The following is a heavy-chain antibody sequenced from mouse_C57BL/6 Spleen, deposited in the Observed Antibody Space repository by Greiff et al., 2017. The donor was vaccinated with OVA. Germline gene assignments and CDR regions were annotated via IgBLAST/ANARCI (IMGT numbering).Heavy chain of an antibody. CDR1: GFTFSSYG. D-gene: IGHD1-1*01. V-gene: IGHV5-6*01. CDR3: ARHHGSSSWFAY. CDR2: ISSGGSYT. J-gene: IGHJ3*01. Sequence: EVMLVESGGDLVKPGGSLKLSCAASGFTFSSYGMSWVRQTPDKRLEWVATISSGGSYTYYPDSVKGRFTISRDNAKNTLYLQMSSLKSEDTAMYYCARHHGSSSWFAYWGQGTLVTVSA.